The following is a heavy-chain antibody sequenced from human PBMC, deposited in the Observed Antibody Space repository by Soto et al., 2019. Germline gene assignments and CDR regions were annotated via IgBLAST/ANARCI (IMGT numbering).Heavy chain of an antibody. CDR2: TNPNSGGT. Sequence: ASVKVSCKASGYTFTGYYMHWVRQAPGQGLEWMGWTNPNSGGTNYAQKFQGRVTMTRDTSIGTAYMELSRLRSDDTAVYYCARDLYYDFWSGYYTIGYYGMDVWGQGTTVIVSS. J-gene: IGHJ6*02. CDR3: ARDLYYDFWSGYYTIGYYGMDV. D-gene: IGHD3-3*01. CDR1: GYTFTGYY. V-gene: IGHV1-2*02.